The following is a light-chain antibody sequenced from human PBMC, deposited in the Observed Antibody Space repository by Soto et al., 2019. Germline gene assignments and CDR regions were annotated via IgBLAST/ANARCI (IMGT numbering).Light chain of an antibody. CDR3: QQFGTSPRYT. V-gene: IGKV3-20*01. J-gene: IGKJ2*01. Sequence: EILLTQSPGTLSLSPGERATLSYRTSQSGGSTYLAWHQQKPGQAPRLLIYEASRRATGVPDRFSGSGSGTDFTLTISRLELEDFAVYYCQQFGTSPRYTFVQGIKL. CDR2: EAS. CDR1: QSGGSTY.